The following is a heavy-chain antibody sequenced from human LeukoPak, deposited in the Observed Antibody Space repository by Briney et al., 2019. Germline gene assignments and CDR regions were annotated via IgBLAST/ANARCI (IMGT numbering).Heavy chain of an antibody. Sequence: GASVKVSFKVSGYTLTELSLHWVRQAPGKGLEWMGGFDPEDGETIYAQKFQGRVTMTEDTSTDTAYMELSSLRSEDTAVYYCATLPRVAAPLYYYYYMDVWGKGTTVTVSS. CDR3: ATLPRVAAPLYYYYYMDV. V-gene: IGHV1-24*01. CDR2: FDPEDGET. CDR1: GYTLTELS. J-gene: IGHJ6*03. D-gene: IGHD6-6*01.